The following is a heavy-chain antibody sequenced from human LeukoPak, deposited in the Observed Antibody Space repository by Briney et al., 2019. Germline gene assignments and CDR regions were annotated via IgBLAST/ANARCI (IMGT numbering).Heavy chain of an antibody. CDR2: IYPGDSDT. V-gene: IGHV5-51*01. CDR3: ARAQADCSSTSCYDYPDY. Sequence: GESLKISCKGSGYSFTSYWIGWVRQMPGKGLEWMGIIYPGDSDTRYSPSFQGQVTISAGKSISTAYLQWSSLKASDTAMYYCARAQADCSSTSCYDYPDYWGQGTLVTVSS. CDR1: GYSFTSYW. D-gene: IGHD2-2*01. J-gene: IGHJ4*02.